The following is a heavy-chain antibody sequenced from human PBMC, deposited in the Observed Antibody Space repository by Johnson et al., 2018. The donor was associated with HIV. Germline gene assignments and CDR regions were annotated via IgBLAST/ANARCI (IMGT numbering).Heavy chain of an antibody. CDR1: GFSFSPYA. V-gene: IGHV3-48*01. D-gene: IGHD2-21*01. Sequence: VQLVESGGGVVQPGRSLRLSCAASGFSFSPYALHWIRQAPGKGLEWVSYISESGTTIYYADSVKGRFTISRDNSKNTLYLQMNSLRAEDTAVYYCAKGPQGIATPDAFDIWGQGTMVTVSS. J-gene: IGHJ3*02. CDR2: ISESGTTI. CDR3: AKGPQGIATPDAFDI.